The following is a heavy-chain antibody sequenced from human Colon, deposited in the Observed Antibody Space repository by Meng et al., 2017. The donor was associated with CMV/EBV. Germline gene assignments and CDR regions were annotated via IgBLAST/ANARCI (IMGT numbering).Heavy chain of an antibody. CDR3: AKTLMVFAISGSYASYFDS. J-gene: IGHJ4*02. Sequence: GGSLRLSCAASGFIFNIHAMGWVRQSPGEGLEWVSSISGSGGETYYADSVKGRFTISRDNSKNTLYLQMSSLRPEDTAVYYCAKTLMVFAISGSYASYFDSWGQGALVTVSS. CDR2: ISGSGGET. D-gene: IGHD2-8*01. V-gene: IGHV3-23*01. CDR1: GFIFNIHA.